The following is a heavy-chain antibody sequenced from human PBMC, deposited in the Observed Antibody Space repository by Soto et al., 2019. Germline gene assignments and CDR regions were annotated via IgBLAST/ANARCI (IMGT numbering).Heavy chain of an antibody. CDR3: ASVIAVAGGFDY. CDR1: GFTFSSYG. V-gene: IGHV3-33*01. CDR2: IWYDGSNK. D-gene: IGHD6-19*01. Sequence: QVQLVESGGCVVQPGRSLRLSCAASGFTFSSYGMHWVRQAPGKGLEWVAVIWYDGSNKYYADSVKGRFTISRDNSKNTLYLQMNSLRAEDTAVYYCASVIAVAGGFDYWGQGTLVTVSS. J-gene: IGHJ4*02.